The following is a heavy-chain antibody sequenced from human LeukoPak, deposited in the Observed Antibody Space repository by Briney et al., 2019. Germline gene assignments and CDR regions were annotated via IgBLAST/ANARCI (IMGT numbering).Heavy chain of an antibody. CDR3: ARDRVGDFWSASDAFDI. CDR1: GFTFSSYW. CDR2: IKQDGSEK. Sequence: GGSLRLSCAASGFTFSSYWMSWVRQAPGKGLEWVANIKQDGSEKYYVDSVKGRFTISRDNAKNSLYLQMNSLRAEDTAVYYCARDRVGDFWSASDAFDIWGQGTMVTVSS. V-gene: IGHV3-7*01. J-gene: IGHJ3*02. D-gene: IGHD3-3*01.